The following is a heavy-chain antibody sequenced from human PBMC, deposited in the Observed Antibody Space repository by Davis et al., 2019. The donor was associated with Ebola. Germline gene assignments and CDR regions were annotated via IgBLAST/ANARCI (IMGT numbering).Heavy chain of an antibody. Sequence: SETLSLTCTVSGGSISSYYWSWIRQPPGKGLEWIGYIYYSGSTNYNPSLKSRVTISVDTSKNQFSLKLSSVTAADTAVYYCARDVVVVAEYYYYYGMDVWGQGTTVTVSS. V-gene: IGHV4-59*01. D-gene: IGHD2-15*01. CDR1: GGSISSYY. CDR3: ARDVVVVAEYYYYYGMDV. CDR2: IYYSGST. J-gene: IGHJ6*02.